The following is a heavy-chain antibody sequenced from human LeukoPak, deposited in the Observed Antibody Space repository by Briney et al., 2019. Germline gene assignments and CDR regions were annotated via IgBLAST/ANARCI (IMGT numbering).Heavy chain of an antibody. D-gene: IGHD3-22*01. Sequence: PSETLSLTCTVSGGSISSYYWSWLRQPPGKGLEYIGYTHYSGSTNYNPSLKSRVTISLDTSKNQFSLKLSSVTAADTAVYYCARGGWNKFDYWGQGTLVTVSS. CDR3: ARGGWNKFDY. CDR1: GGSISSYY. CDR2: THYSGST. V-gene: IGHV4-59*12. J-gene: IGHJ4*02.